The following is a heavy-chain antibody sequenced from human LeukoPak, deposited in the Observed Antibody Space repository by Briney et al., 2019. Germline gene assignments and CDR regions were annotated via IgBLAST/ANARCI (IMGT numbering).Heavy chain of an antibody. J-gene: IGHJ4*02. CDR1: GASVSSNSAV. D-gene: IGHD6-13*01. Sequence: SQTLSLTCAISGASVSSNSAVWNWIRQSPSRGLEWLGRTYYRSKWYNDYAVSVRSRISINPDTSKNQFSLQLNSVTPEDTAVYYCARGGAAAGLDYWGQGTLVTVSS. CDR3: ARGGAAAGLDY. CDR2: TYYRSKWYN. V-gene: IGHV6-1*01.